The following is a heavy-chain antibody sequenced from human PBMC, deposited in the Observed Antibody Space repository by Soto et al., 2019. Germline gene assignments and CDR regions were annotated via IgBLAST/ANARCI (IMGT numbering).Heavy chain of an antibody. Sequence: GGSLRLSCVASGLTVSSNYMGWVRQAPGKGLEWVSVIYSGGSTYYADSVKGRFTISRDNSRHMVFLQMNSLRAEDTAVYYCARPYYYDSSGYPNAFDMWGQGTMVTVSS. CDR3: ARPYYYDSSGYPNAFDM. CDR2: IYSGGST. V-gene: IGHV3-53*01. CDR1: GLTVSSNY. J-gene: IGHJ3*02. D-gene: IGHD3-22*01.